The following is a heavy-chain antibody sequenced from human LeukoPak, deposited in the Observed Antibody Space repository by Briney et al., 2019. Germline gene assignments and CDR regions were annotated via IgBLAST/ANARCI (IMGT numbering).Heavy chain of an antibody. V-gene: IGHV1-18*01. D-gene: IGHD2-2*01. J-gene: IGHJ3*02. CDR2: ISAYNGNT. CDR3: ARDCSYCSSTDSYAFDI. Sequence: ASVKVSCKASGYTFTSYGISWVRQAPGQGLEWMGWISAYNGNTNYAQKLQGRVTMTTDTSTSTAYMELRSLRSDDTAVYYCARDCSYCSSTDSYAFDIWGQGTMVTVSS. CDR1: GYTFTSYG.